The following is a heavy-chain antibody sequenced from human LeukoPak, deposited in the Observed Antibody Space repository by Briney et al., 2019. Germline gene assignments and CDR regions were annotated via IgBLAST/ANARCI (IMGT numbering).Heavy chain of an antibody. Sequence: PGGSLRLSCAASGFTFSSYWMNWARQAPGKGLEWVASINHNGNVNYYVDSVKGRFTISRDNSKNTLYLQMNSLRAEDTAVYYCAKNRGSGYYVDYWGQGTLVTVSS. CDR1: GFTFSSYW. D-gene: IGHD3-22*01. J-gene: IGHJ4*02. V-gene: IGHV3-7*01. CDR2: INHNGNVN. CDR3: AKNRGSGYYVDY.